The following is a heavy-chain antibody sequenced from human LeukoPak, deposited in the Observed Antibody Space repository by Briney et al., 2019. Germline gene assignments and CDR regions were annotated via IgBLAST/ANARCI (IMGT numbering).Heavy chain of an antibody. D-gene: IGHD3-10*01. CDR3: ARGQSGVRGANVPNLMGFDP. V-gene: IGHV4-59*08. Sequence: SETLSLTCSVSGDSISSYYWTWIRQTPGKGLEWIAYIHYNGNTKSNPSLKSRVTISIDTSKNQISLILSSVTAADTAVYFCARGQSGVRGANVPNLMGFDPWGQGTLVIVSS. CDR2: IHYNGNT. J-gene: IGHJ5*02. CDR1: GDSISSYY.